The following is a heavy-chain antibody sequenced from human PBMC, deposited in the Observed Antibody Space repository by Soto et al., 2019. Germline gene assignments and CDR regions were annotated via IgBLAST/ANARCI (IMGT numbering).Heavy chain of an antibody. Sequence: SVKVSCKASGFTFTSSAVQWVRQARGQRLEWIGWIVVGSGNTNYAQKFQERVTITRDMSTSTAYMELCSLRSEDTAVYYCAAGRTVGYYFDYWGQGTRVTVSS. J-gene: IGHJ4*02. CDR1: GFTFTSSA. D-gene: IGHD4-17*01. CDR3: AAGRTVGYYFDY. V-gene: IGHV1-58*01. CDR2: IVVGSGNT.